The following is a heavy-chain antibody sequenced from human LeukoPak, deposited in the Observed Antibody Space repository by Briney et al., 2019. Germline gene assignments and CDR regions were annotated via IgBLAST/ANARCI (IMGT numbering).Heavy chain of an antibody. CDR1: GGSFSGYY. J-gene: IGHJ3*02. V-gene: IGHV4-34*01. CDR2: INHSGST. Sequence: SETLSLTCAVYGGSFSGYYWSWIRQPPGKGLEWIGEINHSGSTNYNPSLKSRVTISVDTSKNQFSLKLSSVTAADTAVYYCARVGLTTDYDFWSGYRGGDAFDIWGQGTMVTVSS. CDR3: ARVGLTTDYDFWSGYRGGDAFDI. D-gene: IGHD3-3*01.